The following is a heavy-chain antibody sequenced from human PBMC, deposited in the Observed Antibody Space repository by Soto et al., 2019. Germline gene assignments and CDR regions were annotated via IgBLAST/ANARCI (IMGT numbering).Heavy chain of an antibody. CDR1: AYTLTELS. CDR2: FDPEDGET. Sequence: ASGKVSCKVSAYTLTELSMHWVRQAPGKGLEWMGGFDPEDGETIYAQKFQGRVTMTEDTSTDTAYMELSSLRSEDTAVYYCETGGYREYCSGRSCYKAGDAFDIWGQGTMVTVSS. J-gene: IGHJ3*02. D-gene: IGHD2-15*01. CDR3: ETGGYREYCSGRSCYKAGDAFDI. V-gene: IGHV1-24*01.